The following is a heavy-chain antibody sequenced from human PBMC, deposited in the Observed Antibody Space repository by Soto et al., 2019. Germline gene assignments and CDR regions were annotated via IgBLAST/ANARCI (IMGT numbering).Heavy chain of an antibody. V-gene: IGHV3-21*01. CDR1: GFTFSSYS. J-gene: IGHJ3*02. Sequence: GGSLRLSCAASGFTFSSYSMNWVRQAPGKGLEWVSPISSSSYIYYADSVKGQFTISRDNAKNSLYLQMNSLRAEDTAVYYCARDKSRGQLVPHDAFDIWGQGTMVTVS. D-gene: IGHD6-6*01. CDR3: ARDKSRGQLVPHDAFDI. CDR2: ISSSSYI.